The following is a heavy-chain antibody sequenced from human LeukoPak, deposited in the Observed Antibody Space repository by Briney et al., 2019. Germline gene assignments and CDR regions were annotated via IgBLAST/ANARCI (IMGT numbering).Heavy chain of an antibody. Sequence: ASVKVSCKASGYTFTAYFMHWVRQVPGQGLEWMGRLNPKSGGTDYAQKFQGRVTMTRDTSISTAYMELSRLRSDDTAVYYCARDGSTGSRYLPRDSWGQGALVTVSS. J-gene: IGHJ4*02. V-gene: IGHV1-2*06. CDR2: LNPKSGGT. CDR3: ARDGSTGSRYLPRDS. CDR1: GYTFTAYF. D-gene: IGHD5/OR15-5a*01.